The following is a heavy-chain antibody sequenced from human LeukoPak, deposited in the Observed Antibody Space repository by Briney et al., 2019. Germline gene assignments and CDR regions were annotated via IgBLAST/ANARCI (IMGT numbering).Heavy chain of an antibody. CDR1: GFTFSTYG. CDR2: INTDGSST. CDR3: ARDPQWLPLDY. J-gene: IGHJ4*02. Sequence: GGSLRLSCAASGFTFSTYGMHWVRQAPGKGLVWVSRINTDGSSTSYADSVKGRFTIPRDNAKNTLYLQMNSLRAEDTAVYYCARDPQWLPLDYWGQGTLVTVSS. D-gene: IGHD6-19*01. V-gene: IGHV3-74*01.